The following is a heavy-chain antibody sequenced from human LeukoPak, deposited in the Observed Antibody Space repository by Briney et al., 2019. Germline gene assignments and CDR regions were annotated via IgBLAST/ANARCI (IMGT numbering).Heavy chain of an antibody. J-gene: IGHJ5*02. CDR3: ARSPRYYDSSGYYYAGWFDP. CDR1: GGSISTYY. Sequence: SETLSLTCTVSGGSISTYYWSWIRQPPGKGLEWIGYIYYSGSSNYNPSLKSRVTISVDTSKNQFSLKLSSVTAADTAVYYCARSPRYYDSSGYYYAGWFDPWGQGTLVTVSP. CDR2: IYYSGSS. D-gene: IGHD3-22*01. V-gene: IGHV4-59*01.